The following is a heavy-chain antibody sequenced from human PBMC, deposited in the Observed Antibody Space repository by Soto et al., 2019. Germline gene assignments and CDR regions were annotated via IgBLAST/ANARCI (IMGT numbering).Heavy chain of an antibody. J-gene: IGHJ6*02. D-gene: IGHD5-12*01. CDR1: GGTFSNYA. Sequence: QAQLVQSGAEVKKPGSSVKVSCKASGGTFSNYAISWVRQAPGQGLEWMGGIIPLLRTPDYSQKFQGRVSITADESTSTAYIELSCLRAEDTAVYYCARDKDRLQLGGNYYSAMDVWGQGTKVTVSS. CDR3: ARDKDRLQLGGNYYSAMDV. V-gene: IGHV1-69*12. CDR2: IIPLLRTP.